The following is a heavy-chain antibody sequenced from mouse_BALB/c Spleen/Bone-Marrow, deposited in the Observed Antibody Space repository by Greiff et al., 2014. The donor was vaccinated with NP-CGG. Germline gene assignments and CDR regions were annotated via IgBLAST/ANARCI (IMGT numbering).Heavy chain of an antibody. Sequence: QVQLQQPGAELMKPGASVKISCKATGYTLSSYWIEWVKQRPGHGLEWIGEILPGSGTTNYNEKFKGKAKFTADTSSNTAYMQFSSLTSEDSAVYYCARDYRYDYAMDYWGQGTSVTVSS. CDR2: ILPGSGTT. CDR3: ARDYRYDYAMDY. V-gene: IGHV1-9*01. J-gene: IGHJ4*01. CDR1: GYTLSSYW. D-gene: IGHD2-14*01.